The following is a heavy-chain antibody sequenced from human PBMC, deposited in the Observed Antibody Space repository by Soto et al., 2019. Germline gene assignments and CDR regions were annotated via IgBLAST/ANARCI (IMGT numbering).Heavy chain of an antibody. V-gene: IGHV4-31*03. D-gene: IGHD2-15*01. Sequence: QVQLQESGPGMVKPSQTLSLTCTVSGGSISSGTYYWSWFRQLPAEGLEWIGYIYHSGRSYYNPSLKSRATLSVDTSKNQFTLRLDSVTAADTAVYYCARGAPDSSCVIWGQGTVVTVSS. CDR3: ARGAPDSSCVI. CDR2: IYHSGRS. J-gene: IGHJ3*02. CDR1: GGSISSGTYY.